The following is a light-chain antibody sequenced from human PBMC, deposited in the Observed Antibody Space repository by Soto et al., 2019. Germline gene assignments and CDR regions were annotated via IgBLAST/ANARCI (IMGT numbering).Light chain of an antibody. CDR3: SSYTTSSTYV. J-gene: IGLJ1*01. Sequence: QSVLTQPASVSGSPGQSITISCTGTSSDVGGYNYVSWYQQHPGKAPKLMIYDVSNRPSGVPNRFSGSKSGNAASLTISGLQAEHEADYCCSSYTTSSTYVFGTGTKVTVL. V-gene: IGLV2-14*01. CDR2: DVS. CDR1: SSDVGGYNY.